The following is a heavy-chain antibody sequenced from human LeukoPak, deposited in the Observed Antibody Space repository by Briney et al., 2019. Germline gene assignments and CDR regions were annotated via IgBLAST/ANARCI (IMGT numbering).Heavy chain of an antibody. CDR2: ISSSSSYI. Sequence: GGSLRLSCAASGFTFSSYSMNWVRQAPGKGLEWVSSISSSSSYIYYADSVKGRFTISRDNAKNSLYLQMNSLRAEDTAVYYCARAGYDSSGNDAFDIWGQGTMVTVSS. D-gene: IGHD3-22*01. V-gene: IGHV3-21*01. J-gene: IGHJ3*02. CDR1: GFTFSSYS. CDR3: ARAGYDSSGNDAFDI.